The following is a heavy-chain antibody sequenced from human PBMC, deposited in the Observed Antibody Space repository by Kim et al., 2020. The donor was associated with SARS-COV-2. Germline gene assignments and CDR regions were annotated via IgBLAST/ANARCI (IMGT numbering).Heavy chain of an antibody. CDR2: ISYDGATE. V-gene: IGHV3-30-3*01. J-gene: IGHJ5*02. CDR1: DFTFSHFA. CDR3: VRDKMVSGKSGTWFDP. Sequence: GGSLRLSCSASDFTFSHFAMHWVRQPPGKGVEWISGISYDGATEYYADSVKGRFTISRDNSKNTVHLHMNTLTVEDTAMYYCVRDKMVSGKSGTWFDPWGEGRLVSVYS. D-gene: IGHD1-26*01.